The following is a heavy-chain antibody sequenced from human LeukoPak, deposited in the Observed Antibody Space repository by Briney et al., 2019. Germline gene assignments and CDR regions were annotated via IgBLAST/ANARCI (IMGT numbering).Heavy chain of an antibody. V-gene: IGHV3-21*01. CDR1: GFTFSSYS. J-gene: IGHJ4*02. D-gene: IGHD2-15*01. CDR3: ARGPQFCSGGSCYGYYFDY. Sequence: GSLRLSCAASGFTFSSYSMNWVRQPPGKGLEWVSSSSSSGSYIYYADSVKGRFSISRDSAKNSLYLQMNSLRADDTAVYYCARGPQFCSGGSCYGYYFDYWGQGTLVTVSS. CDR2: SSSSGSYI.